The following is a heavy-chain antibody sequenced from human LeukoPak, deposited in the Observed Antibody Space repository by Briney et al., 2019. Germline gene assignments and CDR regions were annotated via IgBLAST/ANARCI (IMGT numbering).Heavy chain of an antibody. CDR2: IYHSGST. J-gene: IGHJ3*02. D-gene: IGHD5-18*01. CDR1: GGSISSYY. CDR3: ARVDTAMAYDAFDI. V-gene: IGHV4-38-2*02. Sequence: PSETLSLTCTVSGGSISSYYWSWIRQPPGKGLEWIGSIYHSGSTYYNPSLKSRVTISVDTSKNQFSLKLNSVTAADTAEYYCARVDTAMAYDAFDIWGQGTMVTVSS.